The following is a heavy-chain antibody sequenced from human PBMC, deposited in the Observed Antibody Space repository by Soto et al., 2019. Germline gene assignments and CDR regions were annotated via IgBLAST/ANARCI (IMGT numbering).Heavy chain of an antibody. CDR2: INAGNGNT. CDR3: SRPGYSNYDSDY. D-gene: IGHD5-12*01. J-gene: IGHJ4*02. V-gene: IGHV1-3*01. CDR1: GYTFTSYA. Sequence: ASVKVSCKASGYTFTSYAMHWVRQAPGQRLEWMGWINAGNGNTKYSQKFQGRVTITRDTSASTAYMELSSLRSEDTAVYYCSRPGYSNYDSDYWGQGTLVTVSS.